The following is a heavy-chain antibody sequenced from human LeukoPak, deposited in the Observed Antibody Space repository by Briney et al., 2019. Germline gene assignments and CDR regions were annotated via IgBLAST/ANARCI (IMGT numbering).Heavy chain of an antibody. CDR3: ARVVVAATGWFDP. V-gene: IGHV1-69*04. Sequence: ASVKVSCKASGGTFSSYAISWVRQAPGQGLEWMGRIIPILGIANYAQKFQGRVTITADESTSTAYMELSSLRSEDTAVYYCARVVVAATGWFDPWGQGTLVTVSS. D-gene: IGHD2-15*01. CDR1: GGTFSSYA. CDR2: IIPILGIA. J-gene: IGHJ5*02.